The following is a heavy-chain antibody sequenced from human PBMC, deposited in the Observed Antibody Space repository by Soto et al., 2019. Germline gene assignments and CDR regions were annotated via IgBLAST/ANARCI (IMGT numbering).Heavy chain of an antibody. V-gene: IGHV3-30*18. Sequence: PGGSLRLSCAASGFTFSSYGMHWVRQAPGKGLEWVAVISYDGRNIYYADSVKGRFTISRDNSKNTLYLQMNSLRGEDTAVYYCAKDLRSPDARYFDYWGQGTLVTVSS. D-gene: IGHD6-6*01. J-gene: IGHJ4*02. CDR2: ISYDGRNI. CDR1: GFTFSSYG. CDR3: AKDLRSPDARYFDY.